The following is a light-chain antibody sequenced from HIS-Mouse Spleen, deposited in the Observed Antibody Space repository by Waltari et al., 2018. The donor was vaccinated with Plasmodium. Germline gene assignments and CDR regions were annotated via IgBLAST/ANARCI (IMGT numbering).Light chain of an antibody. Sequence: QSALTQPASVSGSPGQSITISCTGTSSDVGSYNIVSCYQQPPGKAPKLMIYEGSKRPSGVSNRFSGSKSGNTASLTISGLQAEDEADYYCCSYAGSSTLVFGGGTKLTVL. CDR2: EGS. CDR3: CSYAGSSTLV. CDR1: SSDVGSYNI. V-gene: IGLV2-23*01. J-gene: IGLJ2*01.